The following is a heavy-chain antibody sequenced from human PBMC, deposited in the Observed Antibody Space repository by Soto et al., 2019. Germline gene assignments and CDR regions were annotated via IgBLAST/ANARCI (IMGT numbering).Heavy chain of an antibody. J-gene: IGHJ4*02. CDR1: GFTVSNNY. CDR3: ATGKEQLVLFSTSYYFDY. Sequence: PGGSLRLSCAASGFTVSNNYMSWVRQAPGKGLEWVSVIYSGGITYNADSVKGRFTTSRDNSKNTLYLQMNSLRAEDTAVYYCATGKEQLVLFSTSYYFDYWGQGTLVTVSS. CDR2: IYSGGIT. D-gene: IGHD6-6*01. V-gene: IGHV3-66*01.